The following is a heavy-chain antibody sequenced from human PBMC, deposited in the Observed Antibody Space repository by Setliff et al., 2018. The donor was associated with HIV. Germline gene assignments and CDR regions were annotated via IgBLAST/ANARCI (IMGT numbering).Heavy chain of an antibody. CDR2: IYTSGST. CDR1: GGSMSTYY. J-gene: IGHJ4*02. D-gene: IGHD6-19*01. V-gene: IGHV4-4*08. Sequence: SETLSLTCTVSGGSMSTYYWSWIRQPPGKGLEWIGYIYTSGSTNYNPSLRSRVTISVDTSKNQFSLKLSSVTAADTAVYYCIIAYSSGWLAPMGFDSWGQGTLVTVSS. CDR3: IIAYSSGWLAPMGFDS.